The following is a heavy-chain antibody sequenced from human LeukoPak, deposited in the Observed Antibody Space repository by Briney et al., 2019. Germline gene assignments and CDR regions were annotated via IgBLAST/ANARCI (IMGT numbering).Heavy chain of an antibody. CDR1: GFTFRNYW. V-gene: IGHV3-7*03. CDR2: IKQDESEK. Sequence: HPGGSLRLSCAASGFTFRNYWMTWVRQAPGKGLEWVANIKQDESEKYYVDSVKGRFTISRDNAKNSLYLQMNSLRAEDMALYYCASEMTTVKGDYFDYWGQGTLVTVSS. J-gene: IGHJ4*02. CDR3: ASEMTTVKGDYFDY. D-gene: IGHD4-11*01.